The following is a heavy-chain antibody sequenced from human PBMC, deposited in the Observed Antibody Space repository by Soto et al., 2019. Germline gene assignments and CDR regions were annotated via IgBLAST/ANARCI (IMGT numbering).Heavy chain of an antibody. CDR3: ARGLNYFGSGTYNYYYGMDV. CDR1: GGSISSGDYY. D-gene: IGHD3-10*01. J-gene: IGHJ6*02. Sequence: SETLSLTCTVSGGSISSGDYYWNWIRRPPGKGLEWIGYIFYSGSTSHNPSLRSRVTISVDTSKNQFSLKLTSVTAADAAMYYCARGLNYFGSGTYNYYYGMDVWGQGTTVTVSS. CDR2: IFYSGST. V-gene: IGHV4-30-4*01.